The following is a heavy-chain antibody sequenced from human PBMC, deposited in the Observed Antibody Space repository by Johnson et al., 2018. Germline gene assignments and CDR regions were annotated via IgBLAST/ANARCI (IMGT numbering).Heavy chain of an antibody. Sequence: QVELQQWGAGLLKPSETLSLTCAVYGGSFSGYYWSWIRQPPGKGLEWIGEINHSGSTNYNPSLKSRVTISVDTSKNQFSLKLSSVTAADTAVYYCARGSRQYSSGWYYFQHWGQGTLVTVSS. CDR3: ARGSRQYSSGWYYFQH. CDR1: GGSFSGYY. CDR2: INHSGST. D-gene: IGHD6-19*01. J-gene: IGHJ1*01. V-gene: IGHV4-34*01.